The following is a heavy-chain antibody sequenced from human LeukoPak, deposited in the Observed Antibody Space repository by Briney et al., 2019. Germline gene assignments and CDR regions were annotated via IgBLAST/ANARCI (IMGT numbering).Heavy chain of an antibody. D-gene: IGHD2-2*01. CDR3: AREFTYQLLWTGWFDP. CDR2: IYTSGST. V-gene: IGHV4-4*07. Sequence: SETLSLTCTASGGSISSYYRSWIRQPAGKGLEWIGRIYTSGSTNYNPSLKSRVTMSVDTSKNQFSLKLSSVTAADTAVYYCAREFTYQLLWTGWFDPWGQGTLVTVSS. CDR1: GGSISSYY. J-gene: IGHJ5*02.